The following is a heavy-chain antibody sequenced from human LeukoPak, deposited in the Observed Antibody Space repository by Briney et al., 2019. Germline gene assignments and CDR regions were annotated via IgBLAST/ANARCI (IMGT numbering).Heavy chain of an antibody. D-gene: IGHD3-22*01. CDR3: AKLISGIYYYDSSGYYSDAFDI. CDR1: GYTFTSYG. V-gene: IGHV1-18*01. Sequence: ASVKVSCKASGYTFTSYGISWVRQAPGQGLEWMGWISAYNGNTNYAQKLQGRVTMTTDTSTSTAYMELRSLRSDDTAVYYCAKLISGIYYYDSSGYYSDAFDIWGQGTMVTVSS. J-gene: IGHJ3*02. CDR2: ISAYNGNT.